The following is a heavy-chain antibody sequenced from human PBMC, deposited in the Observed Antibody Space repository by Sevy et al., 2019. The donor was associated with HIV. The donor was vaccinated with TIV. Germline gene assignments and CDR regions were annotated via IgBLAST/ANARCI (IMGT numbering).Heavy chain of an antibody. V-gene: IGHV4-59*01. CDR1: GDSINSYY. D-gene: IGHD1-26*01. J-gene: IGHJ3*02. Sequence: SETLSLTCTVSGDSINSYYWSWIRQPPGKGLEWIGYIHYSGSTNYNPSLKTRVSISLDASKNQFSLKLSSVTAADSGVYYCARSGGWALGAFLIWGQRTMFTVSS. CDR3: ARSGGWALGAFLI. CDR2: IHYSGST.